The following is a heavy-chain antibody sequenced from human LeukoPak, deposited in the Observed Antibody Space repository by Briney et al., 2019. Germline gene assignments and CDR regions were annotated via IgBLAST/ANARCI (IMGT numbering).Heavy chain of an antibody. Sequence: GSLRLSCAASGFTFSSFGMNWVRQAPGKGLEWVSYISDSSSLTYYADSVKGRFTISRDNAKNSLSLQLNSLRDEDTAVYFCAKVIRGGYGMDVWGQGTTVTVSS. CDR3: AKVIRGGYGMDV. CDR1: GFTFSSFG. J-gene: IGHJ6*02. V-gene: IGHV3-48*02. D-gene: IGHD3-10*01. CDR2: ISDSSSLT.